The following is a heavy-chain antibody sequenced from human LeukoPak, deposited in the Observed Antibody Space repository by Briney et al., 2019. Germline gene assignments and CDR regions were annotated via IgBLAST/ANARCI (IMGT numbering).Heavy chain of an antibody. CDR3: ARQSGSYYPHYFDY. CDR1: GGSISSRSYY. J-gene: IGHJ4*02. V-gene: IGHV4-39*01. Sequence: SETLSLTCTVSGGSISSRSYYWGWIRQPPGKGLEWIGSIYYSGSTYYNLSLKSRVTISVDTSKNQFSLKLSSVTAADTAVYYCARQSGSYYPHYFDYWGQGTLVTVSS. CDR2: IYYSGST. D-gene: IGHD1-26*01.